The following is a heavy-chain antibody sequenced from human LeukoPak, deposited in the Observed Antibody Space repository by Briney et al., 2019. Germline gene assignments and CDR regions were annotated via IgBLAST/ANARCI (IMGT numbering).Heavy chain of an antibody. CDR1: GYTFTSYD. D-gene: IGHD1-26*01. CDR2: MNPNSGNT. J-gene: IGHJ4*02. Sequence: ASVKVSCKASGYTFTSYDINWVRQATGQGLEWMGWMNPNSGNTGYAQKFQGRVTMTRNTSISTAYMELSSLRSEDTAVYYCARFVEPNIVGATGVDYWGQGTLVTVSS. CDR3: ARFVEPNIVGATGVDY. V-gene: IGHV1-8*01.